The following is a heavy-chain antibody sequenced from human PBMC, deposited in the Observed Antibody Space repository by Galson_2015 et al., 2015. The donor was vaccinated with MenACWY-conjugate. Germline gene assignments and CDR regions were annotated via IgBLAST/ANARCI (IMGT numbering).Heavy chain of an antibody. CDR3: ARHLEWELNFDY. CDR2: IYYSGST. V-gene: IGHV4-39*01. CDR1: GGSISSSSYY. J-gene: IGHJ4*02. D-gene: IGHD1-26*01. Sequence: ETLSLTCTVSGGSISSSSYYWGWIRQPPGKGLEWIGSIYYSGSTYYNPSLKSRVTISVDTSKNQFSLKLSSVTAADTAVYYCARHLEWELNFDYWGQGTLVTVSS.